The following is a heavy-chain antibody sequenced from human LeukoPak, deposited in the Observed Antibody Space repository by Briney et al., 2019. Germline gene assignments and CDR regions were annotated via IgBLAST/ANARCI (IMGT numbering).Heavy chain of an antibody. V-gene: IGHV3-23*01. Sequence: GGSLRLSCAASGFTFSIYGMSWVRQAPGKGLEWVSGISGSGGSTYYAGSVKGRFTISRDNSNNTLYLQMNSLRAEDTALYYCAKVSPTTLYDSRGWFDPWGQGTLVTVSS. CDR1: GFTFSIYG. CDR3: AKVSPTTLYDSRGWFDP. CDR2: ISGSGGST. D-gene: IGHD3-3*01. J-gene: IGHJ5*02.